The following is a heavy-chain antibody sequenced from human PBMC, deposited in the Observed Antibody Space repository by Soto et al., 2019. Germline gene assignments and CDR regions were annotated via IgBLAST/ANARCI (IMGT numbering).Heavy chain of an antibody. CDR2: IYYSGST. CDR1: GGSISSYY. Sequence: QVQLQESGPGLVKPSETLSLTCTVSGGSISSYYWSWIRQPPGKGLEWIGYIYYSGSTNYNPSLKSRVTISVDTSKNQFSLKLSSVTAADTAVYYCARLGTMVRGVTYYYYYGMDVWGQGTTVTVSS. D-gene: IGHD3-10*01. J-gene: IGHJ6*02. V-gene: IGHV4-59*08. CDR3: ARLGTMVRGVTYYYYYGMDV.